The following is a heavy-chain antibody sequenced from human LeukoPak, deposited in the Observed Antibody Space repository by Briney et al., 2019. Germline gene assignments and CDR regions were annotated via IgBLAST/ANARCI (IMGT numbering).Heavy chain of an antibody. CDR1: GFTFTNNW. V-gene: IGHV3-7*01. CDR2: VNEDGSEK. Sequence: GGSLRLSCAASGFTFTNNWMTWFRQAPGKGLEWVANVNEDGSEKNYVDSVKGRFTISRDNAKNSVYLQMNNLRVEETAVDYCARGRGWIDPWGQGTLVTVSS. D-gene: IGHD5-24*01. J-gene: IGHJ5*02. CDR3: ARGRGWIDP.